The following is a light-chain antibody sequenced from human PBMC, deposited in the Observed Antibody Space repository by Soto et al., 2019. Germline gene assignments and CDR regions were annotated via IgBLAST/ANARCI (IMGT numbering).Light chain of an antibody. V-gene: IGLV1-40*01. J-gene: IGLJ2*01. Sequence: QPVLTQPPSVSGAPGQRVTISCTGTSSNIGAGYDVHWYQQVPGAAPKLLIYANRNRPSGVPDRFSGSRSDTSASLAITGLQADDEADYYCQSYDGSLRGSVFGGGTKVTVL. CDR3: QSYDGSLRGSV. CDR1: SSNIGAGYD. CDR2: ANR.